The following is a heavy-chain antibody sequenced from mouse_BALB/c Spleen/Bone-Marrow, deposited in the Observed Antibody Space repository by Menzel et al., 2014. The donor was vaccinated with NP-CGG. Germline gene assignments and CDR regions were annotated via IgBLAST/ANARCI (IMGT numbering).Heavy chain of an antibody. J-gene: IGHJ3*01. CDR1: GFTFNTYA. CDR3: VRHDGSYLFAY. D-gene: IGHD1-1*02. CDR2: IRSKSNNYAT. Sequence: EVNVVESGGGLVQPKGSLKLSCAAPGFTFNTYAMNWVRQAPGKGLEWVARIRSKSNNYATYYADSVKGRFTISRDDSQSMLYLQMNNLKTEDTAMYYCVRHDGSYLFAYWGQGTLVTVSA. V-gene: IGHV10-1*02.